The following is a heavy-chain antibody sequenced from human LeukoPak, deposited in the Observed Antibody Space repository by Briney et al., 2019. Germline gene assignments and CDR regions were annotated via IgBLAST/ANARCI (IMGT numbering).Heavy chain of an antibody. D-gene: IGHD3-16*02. Sequence: SETLSLTCTVSGGSISSYYWSWIRQPPGKGLEWIGYIYYSGSTNYNPSLKSRVTISVDTSKNQFPLKLSSVTAADTAVYYCAREKYDYVWGSYRYRLFDYWGQGTLVTVSS. CDR1: GGSISSYY. J-gene: IGHJ4*02. CDR2: IYYSGST. CDR3: AREKYDYVWGSYRYRLFDY. V-gene: IGHV4-59*01.